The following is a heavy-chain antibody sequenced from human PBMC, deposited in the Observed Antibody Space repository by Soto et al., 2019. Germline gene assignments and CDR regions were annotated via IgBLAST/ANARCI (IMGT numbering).Heavy chain of an antibody. Sequence: SVKVSCEASGFTFTSSAMQWVRQARGQRLEWIGWIVVGSGNTNYAQKFQERVTITRDMSTSTAYMELSSLRSEDTAVYYCAADNYKHQLLPQSDDAFDIWGQGTMVTAS. V-gene: IGHV1-58*02. D-gene: IGHD2-2*01. J-gene: IGHJ3*02. CDR2: IVVGSGNT. CDR3: AADNYKHQLLPQSDDAFDI. CDR1: GFTFTSSA.